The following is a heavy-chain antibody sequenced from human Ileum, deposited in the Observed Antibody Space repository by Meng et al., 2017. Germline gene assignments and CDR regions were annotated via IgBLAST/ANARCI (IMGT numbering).Heavy chain of an antibody. CDR3: ARDHWGSLDY. Sequence: HADLQEAGPGLVRPSAALSLICAVSGGSVSSSGYQWGWIRQPPGKGLEWIGYASTNYNPSLKSRVTISVDTSKNQFSLKLTSVTAADTAVYYCARDHWGSLDYWGQGVLVTVSS. CDR1: GGSVSSSGYQ. D-gene: IGHD7-27*01. CDR2: AST. J-gene: IGHJ4*02. V-gene: IGHV4-61*08.